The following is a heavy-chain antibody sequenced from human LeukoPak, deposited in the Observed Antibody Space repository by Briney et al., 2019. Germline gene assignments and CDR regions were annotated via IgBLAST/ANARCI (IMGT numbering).Heavy chain of an antibody. J-gene: IGHJ1*01. CDR1: GFTFDDYA. CDR3: AKDGSYSGHQYFQH. Sequence: PGGSLRLSCAASGFTFDDYAMHWVRQAPGKGLEWVSGISWNSGNTGYADSVKGRFTISRDNAKNSLYLQMNSLRPEDTALYYCAKDGSYSGHQYFQHWGQGTLVTVSS. V-gene: IGHV3-9*01. D-gene: IGHD1-26*01. CDR2: ISWNSGNT.